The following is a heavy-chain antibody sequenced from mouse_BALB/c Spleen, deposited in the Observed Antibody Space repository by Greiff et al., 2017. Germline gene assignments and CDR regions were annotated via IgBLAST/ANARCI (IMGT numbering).Heavy chain of an antibody. CDR2: ISSGSSTI. D-gene: IGHD1-1*01. Sequence: EVQRVESGGGLVQPGGSRKLSCAASGFTFSSFGLHWVRQAPEKGLEWVAYISSGSSTIYYADTVKGRFTISRDNPKNTLFLQMTSLRSEDTAMYYCERSPITTVVARGFAYWGQGTLVTVSA. V-gene: IGHV5-17*02. CDR3: ERSPITTVVARGFAY. CDR1: GFTFSSFG. J-gene: IGHJ3*01.